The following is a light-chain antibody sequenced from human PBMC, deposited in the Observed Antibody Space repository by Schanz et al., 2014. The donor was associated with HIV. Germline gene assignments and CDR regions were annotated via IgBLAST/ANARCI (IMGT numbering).Light chain of an antibody. CDR1: TSNIGAGYD. CDR3: AAWDDSLNGVV. Sequence: QSVLTQPPSVSGAPGQRVSISCTGNTSNIGAGYDVHWYLQLPGSAPKLLIYGNNNRPSGVPDRFSGSKFGTSASLAISGLQSEDEADYYCAAWDDSLNGVVFGGGTKLTVL. V-gene: IGLV1-40*01. J-gene: IGLJ2*01. CDR2: GNN.